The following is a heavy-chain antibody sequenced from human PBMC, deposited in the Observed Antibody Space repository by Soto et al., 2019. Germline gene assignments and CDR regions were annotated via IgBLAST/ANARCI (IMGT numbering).Heavy chain of an antibody. V-gene: IGHV3-23*01. CDR1: GFTFRNHA. D-gene: IGHD1-20*01. CDR3: ATVHNTSRSFDY. J-gene: IGHJ4*02. Sequence: GGSLRLSCVASGFTFRNHAMTWVRQAPGKGLEWVSTTGATGRTTYYADSVKGRFTVSRDNSKNTLDLQMSNLRAEDTAVYYCATVHNTSRSFDYWGQGTLVTVSS. CDR2: TGATGRTT.